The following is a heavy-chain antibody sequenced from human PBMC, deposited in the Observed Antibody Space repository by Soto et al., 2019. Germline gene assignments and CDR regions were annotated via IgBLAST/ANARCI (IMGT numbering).Heavy chain of an antibody. CDR3: ARDTDTNGAFDI. D-gene: IGHD5-18*01. CDR1: GFTFSSYS. Sequence: EVQLVESGGGLVQPGGSLRLSCAASGFTFSSYSVNWVRQDPGKGLEWVSYISSSSSTISYADSVKGRFTISRDNAKNSLYLQMNSLRDEDTAVYYCARDTDTNGAFDIWGQGTMVTVSS. CDR2: ISSSSSTI. J-gene: IGHJ3*02. V-gene: IGHV3-48*02.